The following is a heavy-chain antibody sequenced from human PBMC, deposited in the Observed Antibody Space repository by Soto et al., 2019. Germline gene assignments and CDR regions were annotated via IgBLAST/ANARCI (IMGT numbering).Heavy chain of an antibody. CDR3: ARDPRKTSVTTSPDY. CDR1: GFTFSSYG. CDR2: IWYDGSNK. D-gene: IGHD4-17*01. V-gene: IGHV3-33*01. J-gene: IGHJ4*02. Sequence: SLRLSCAVSGFTFSSYGMHWVRQAPGKGLEWVAVIWYDGSNKYYGDSVKGRFTISRDNSKNTLYLQMNSLRAEDTAVYYCARDPRKTSVTTSPDYWGQGTLVTVSS.